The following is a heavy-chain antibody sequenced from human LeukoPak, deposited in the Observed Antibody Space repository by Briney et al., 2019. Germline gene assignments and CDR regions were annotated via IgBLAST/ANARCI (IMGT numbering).Heavy chain of an antibody. CDR3: ARLVGAVAGTR. V-gene: IGHV4-34*01. CDR2: INHSGST. Sequence: PETLSLTCAVYVESFRVYYSSWIPPPPGKGLGWIGEINHSGSTNYNPSLKSRVTISVDTSKNQFSLKVSSVTAAYTAVYYCARLVGAVAGTRWGQGTLVTVSS. CDR1: VESFRVYY. J-gene: IGHJ4*02. D-gene: IGHD6-19*01.